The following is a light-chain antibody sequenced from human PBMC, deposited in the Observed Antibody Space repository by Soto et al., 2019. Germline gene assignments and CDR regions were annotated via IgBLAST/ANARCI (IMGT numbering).Light chain of an antibody. CDR3: QQYNSYPKT. J-gene: IGKJ1*01. Sequence: DIQMTQSPSTLSASVGDRVTITCRASQSISSWLAWYQQKPGKAPKLLIYDASSLESGVPSMFSGSGSGTEFTLTISSLQPDDFATYYGQQYNSYPKTFGQGTKVEIK. CDR1: QSISSW. CDR2: DAS. V-gene: IGKV1-5*01.